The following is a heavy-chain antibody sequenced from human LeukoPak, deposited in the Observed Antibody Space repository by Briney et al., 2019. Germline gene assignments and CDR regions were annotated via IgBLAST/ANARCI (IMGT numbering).Heavy chain of an antibody. CDR3: AVGEVVPAAMLGY. J-gene: IGHJ4*02. Sequence: PGGSLRLSCAASGFTFSSYSMNWVRQAPGKGLEWVSYISSSSSTIYYADSVKGRFTISRDNAKNSLYLQMNSRRAEDTAVYYCAVGEVVPAAMLGYWGQGTLVTVSS. CDR1: GFTFSSYS. V-gene: IGHV3-48*01. CDR2: ISSSSSTI. D-gene: IGHD2-2*01.